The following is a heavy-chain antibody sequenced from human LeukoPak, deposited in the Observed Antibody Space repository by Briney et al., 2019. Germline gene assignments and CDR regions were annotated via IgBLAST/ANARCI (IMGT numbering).Heavy chain of an antibody. D-gene: IGHD2-15*01. CDR3: ARDRGLCSGGSCYSGNWFDP. Sequence: SETLSLTCAVYGGSFSGYYWSWIRQPPGKGLEWIGEINHSGSTNYNPSLKSRVTISVDTSKNQFSLKLSSVTAADTAVYYCARDRGLCSGGSCYSGNWFDPWGQGTLVTVSS. J-gene: IGHJ5*02. CDR1: GGSFSGYY. V-gene: IGHV4-34*01. CDR2: INHSGST.